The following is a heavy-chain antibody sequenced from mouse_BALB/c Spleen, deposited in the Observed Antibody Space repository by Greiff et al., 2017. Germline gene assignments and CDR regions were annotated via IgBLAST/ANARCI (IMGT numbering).Heavy chain of an antibody. Sequence: QVQLQQSGPGLVAPSQSLSITCTVSGFSLTSYGVHWVRQPPGKGLEWLGVIWAGGSTNYNSALMSRLSISKDNSKSQVFLKMNSLQTDDTAMYYCARVGKGDYYAMDYWGQGTSVTVSS. CDR1: GFSLTSYG. V-gene: IGHV2-9*02. D-gene: IGHD2-1*01. J-gene: IGHJ4*01. CDR2: IWAGGST. CDR3: ARVGKGDYYAMDY.